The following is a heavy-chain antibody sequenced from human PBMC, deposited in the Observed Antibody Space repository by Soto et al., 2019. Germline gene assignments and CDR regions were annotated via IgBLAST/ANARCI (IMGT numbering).Heavy chain of an antibody. Sequence: PGESLKISCTASGYIFITYWIGWVRQMPGKGLEWLGVIYPGDSDSRYSPSFQGLVTISADKSVSTAYLQWSSLRASDTAMYYCARLVGATTSGFDYWGQGTPVTVSS. CDR1: GYIFITYW. J-gene: IGHJ4*02. V-gene: IGHV5-51*01. CDR3: ARLVGATTSGFDY. CDR2: IYPGDSDS. D-gene: IGHD1-26*01.